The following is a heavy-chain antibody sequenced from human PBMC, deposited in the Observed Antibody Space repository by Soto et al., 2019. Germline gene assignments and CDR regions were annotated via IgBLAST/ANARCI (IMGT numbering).Heavy chain of an antibody. J-gene: IGHJ1*01. CDR3: ARSQPTVTTESEYFQH. CDR1: GVSISSYY. CDR2: IYYSGST. Sequence: ETLSLTCTVSGVSISSYYWSWILQPPGKGLDWIGYIYYSGSTNYNPSLKSRVTISVDTSKNQFSLKLSSVTAADTAVYYCARSQPTVTTESEYFQHWGQGTLVTVSS. D-gene: IGHD4-17*01. V-gene: IGHV4-59*01.